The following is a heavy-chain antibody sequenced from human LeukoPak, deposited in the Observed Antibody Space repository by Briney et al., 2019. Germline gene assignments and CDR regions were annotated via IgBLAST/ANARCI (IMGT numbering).Heavy chain of an antibody. J-gene: IGHJ6*02. CDR2: IYYSGST. CDR1: GGSISSSSYY. V-gene: IGHV4-39*07. Sequence: SETLSLTCTVSGGSISSSSYYWGWIRQPPGKGLEWIGSIYYSGSTYYNPSLKSRVTISVDTSKNQFSLKLSSVTAADTAVYYCAREPTQMVRGVIITDLLYGMGVWGQGTTVTVSS. CDR3: AREPTQMVRGVIITDLLYGMGV. D-gene: IGHD3-10*01.